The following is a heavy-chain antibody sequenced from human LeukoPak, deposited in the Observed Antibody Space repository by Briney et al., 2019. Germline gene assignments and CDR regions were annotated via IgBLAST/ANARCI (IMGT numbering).Heavy chain of an antibody. V-gene: IGHV4-59*01. CDR3: ARGSYYYYYDSSGYEGTGFDY. CDR1: GGSISNKY. J-gene: IGHJ4*02. CDR2: IYYSGST. D-gene: IGHD3-22*01. Sequence: SETLSLTCTVSGGSISNKYWSWIRQPPGKVLEWIGYIYYSGSTNYNPSLKSRVTILVDTSKNQFSLKLSSVTAADTAVYFCARGSYYYYYDSSGYEGTGFDYWGQGTLVTVSS.